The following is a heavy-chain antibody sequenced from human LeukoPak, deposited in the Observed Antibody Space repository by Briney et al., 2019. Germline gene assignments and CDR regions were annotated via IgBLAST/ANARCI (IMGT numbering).Heavy chain of an antibody. J-gene: IGHJ3*02. CDR3: ARDRDYDSSGYAAFDI. CDR2: ISRSGSTK. V-gene: IGHV3-11*01. D-gene: IGHD3-22*01. Sequence: PGGSLRLSCAASGFTFSDYNMRWIRQAPGKGLEWVSSISRSGSTKYYADSVKGRFTISRDNAKNSLFLQMNSLRAEDTAVYYCARDRDYDSSGYAAFDIWGQGTMVTVSS. CDR1: GFTFSDYN.